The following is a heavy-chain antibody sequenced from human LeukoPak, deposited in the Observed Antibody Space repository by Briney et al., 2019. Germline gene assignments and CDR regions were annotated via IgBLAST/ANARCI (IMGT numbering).Heavy chain of an antibody. V-gene: IGHV1-3*01. CDR1: GYTFSDYA. CDR3: ARERLYTSGWFDD. J-gene: IGHJ4*02. D-gene: IGHD6-19*01. Sequence: ASVALSFKAPGYTFSDYAMHWVRQAPGQGPEWMGWINGGNGNTRYSQTFRGRITITRDTSATTGYMELSSLRSEDTAVYYCARERLYTSGWFDDWGQGTLVTVSS. CDR2: INGGNGNT.